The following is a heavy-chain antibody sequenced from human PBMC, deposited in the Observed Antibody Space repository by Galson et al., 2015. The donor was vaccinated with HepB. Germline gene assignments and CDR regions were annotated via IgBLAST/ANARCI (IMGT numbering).Heavy chain of an antibody. J-gene: IGHJ4*02. V-gene: IGHV6-1*01. CDR3: ARAKDSSWYGFNFDY. D-gene: IGHD6-13*01. CDR1: GDSVSSNSAA. CDR2: TYYRSRWYN. Sequence: CAISGDSVSSNSAAWNWIRQSPSRGLEWLGRTYYRSRWYNDYAVSVKSRITINPDTSKNQFSLQLNSVTPEDTAVYYCARAKDSSWYGFNFDYWGQGTLVTVSS.